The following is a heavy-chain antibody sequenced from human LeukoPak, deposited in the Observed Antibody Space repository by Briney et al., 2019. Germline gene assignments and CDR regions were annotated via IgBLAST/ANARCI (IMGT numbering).Heavy chain of an antibody. D-gene: IGHD3-10*01. V-gene: IGHV5-10-1*01. CDR1: GYSFTSYW. CDR2: FDPSDSYT. CDR3: ARSRLLWFGEAIGFDY. Sequence: GEPPRISCMGSGYSFTSYWISWGRQMPGEGLEWRGRFDPSDSYTNYSPSFQGHVTISADKSISTAYLQWSSLKASDTAMYYCARSRLLWFGEAIGFDYWGQGTLVTVSS. J-gene: IGHJ4*02.